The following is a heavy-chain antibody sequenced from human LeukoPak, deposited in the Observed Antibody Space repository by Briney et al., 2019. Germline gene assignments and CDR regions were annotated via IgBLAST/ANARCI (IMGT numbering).Heavy chain of an antibody. V-gene: IGHV4-34*01. D-gene: IGHD1-26*01. Sequence: SETLSLTCAVYGGSFSGYYWSWIRQPPGKGLEWIGEINHSGSTNYNPSLKSRVTISVDTSKNQFSLKLSSVTAADTAVYYCARDLNGLVGAPSYWGQGTLVTVSS. CDR3: ARDLNGLVGAPSY. CDR2: INHSGST. CDR1: GGSFSGYY. J-gene: IGHJ4*02.